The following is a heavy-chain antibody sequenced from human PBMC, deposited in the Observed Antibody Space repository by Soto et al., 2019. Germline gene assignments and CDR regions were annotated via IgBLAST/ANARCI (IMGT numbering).Heavy chain of an antibody. CDR2: IRSKAYGGTT. D-gene: IGHD4-17*01. CDR3: ARDFDVDYGESAYYYYGMDG. Sequence: GVSLRLSCTASGFTFGDYAMSWVRQAPGKGLEWVGFIRSKAYGGTTEYAASVKGRFTISRDDSKSIAYLQMNSLKTEDTAVYYSARDFDVDYGESAYYYYGMDGWVQGTTVTASS. V-gene: IGHV3-49*04. J-gene: IGHJ6*02. CDR1: GFTFGDYA.